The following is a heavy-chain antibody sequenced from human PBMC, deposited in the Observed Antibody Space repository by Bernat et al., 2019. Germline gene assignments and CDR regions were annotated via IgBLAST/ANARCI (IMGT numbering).Heavy chain of an antibody. CDR1: GFTFSSYA. V-gene: IGHV3-64*01. D-gene: IGHD6-6*01. CDR2: ISTDGGGT. Sequence: EVQLVESGGGLVQPGGSLRLSCAASGFTFSSYAMHWVRQAPGKGLEYVSAISTDGGGTYYANSVKGRFTVSRDNSKNTLHLQMGSLRAEDMAVYYCGRYSRSSYDYWGQGTPVTVSS. J-gene: IGHJ4*02. CDR3: GRYSRSSYDY.